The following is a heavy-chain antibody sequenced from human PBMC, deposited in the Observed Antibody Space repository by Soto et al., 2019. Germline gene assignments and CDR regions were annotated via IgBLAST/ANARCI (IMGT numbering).Heavy chain of an antibody. CDR3: ARVRRVRGYDSLSGYSYGLSYYWFDP. D-gene: IGHD5-18*01. CDR1: GGSVSSGSYY. CDR2: IYYSGST. V-gene: IGHV4-61*01. J-gene: IGHJ5*02. Sequence: SETLSLTCTVSGGSVSSGSYYWSWIRQPPGKGLEWIGYIYYSGSTNYNPSLKSRVTISVDTSKNQFSLKLSSVTAADTAVYYCARVRRVRGYDSLSGYSYGLSYYWFDPWGQGTLVTVSS.